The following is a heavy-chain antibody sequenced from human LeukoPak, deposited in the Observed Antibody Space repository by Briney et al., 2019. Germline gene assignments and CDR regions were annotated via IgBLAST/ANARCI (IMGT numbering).Heavy chain of an antibody. V-gene: IGHV2-5*02. CDR2: IYWDDDK. CDR3: AHKDSSGWFNRFDP. D-gene: IGHD6-19*01. J-gene: IGHJ5*02. CDR1: GFSLSTSGVG. Sequence: ESGPTLVKPTQTLTLTCTFSGFSLSTSGVGVGWIRQPPGKALEWLAVIYWDDDKRYSPSLKSRLTITKDTSENQVVLTMTNMDPVDTATYYCAHKDSSGWFNRFDPWGQGTLVTVSS.